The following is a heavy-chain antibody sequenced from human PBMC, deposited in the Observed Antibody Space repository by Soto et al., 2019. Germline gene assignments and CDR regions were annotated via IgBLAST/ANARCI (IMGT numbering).Heavy chain of an antibody. Sequence: QVQLVQSGAEVKKPGSSVKVSCKASGGTFSRYTISWVRQAPGQGLEWMGRIIPILGIPNYAQKFQGRVTTTADKSTSTAYMELSSLRSDDTAVYYCASHFTGVLVLGATPPGGDNYGLDVWGQGTTVTVSS. CDR2: IIPILGIP. D-gene: IGHD2-15*01. V-gene: IGHV1-69*02. CDR1: GGTFSRYT. J-gene: IGHJ6*02. CDR3: ASHFTGVLVLGATPPGGDNYGLDV.